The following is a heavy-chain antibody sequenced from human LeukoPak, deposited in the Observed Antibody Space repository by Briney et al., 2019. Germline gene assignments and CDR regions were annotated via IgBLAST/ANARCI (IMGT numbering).Heavy chain of an antibody. CDR3: ARGYCSGGSCYSWFDP. J-gene: IGHJ5*02. CDR2: INPSGGST. D-gene: IGHD2-15*01. Sequence: ASVKVSCKASGYTFTSYYMHWARQAPGQGLEWMGIINPSGGSTSYAQKFQGRVTMTRDTSTSTVYMELSSLRSEDTAVYYCARGYCSGGSCYSWFDPWGQGTLVTVSS. CDR1: GYTFTSYY. V-gene: IGHV1-46*01.